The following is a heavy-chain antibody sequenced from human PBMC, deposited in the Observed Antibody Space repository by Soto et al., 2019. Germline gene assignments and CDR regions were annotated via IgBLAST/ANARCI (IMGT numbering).Heavy chain of an antibody. J-gene: IGHJ6*02. CDR3: ARAPHFWSGYSGGYGMDV. CDR1: GYTFTGYY. D-gene: IGHD3-3*01. Sequence: QVQLVQSGAEVKKPGASVKVSCKASGYTFTGYYMHWVRQAPGQGLEWMGWINPNSGGTNYAQKFQGWVTMTRDTSISTAYMELSRLRPDDTAVYYCARAPHFWSGYSGGYGMDVWGQGTTVTVSS. V-gene: IGHV1-2*04. CDR2: INPNSGGT.